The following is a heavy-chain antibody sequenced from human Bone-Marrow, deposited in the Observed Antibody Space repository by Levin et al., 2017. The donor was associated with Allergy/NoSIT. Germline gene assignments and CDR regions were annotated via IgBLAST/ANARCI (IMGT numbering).Heavy chain of an antibody. CDR2: LSSSGSYT. J-gene: IGHJ6*03. CDR1: GFTLTSYD. Sequence: PGESLKISCAASGFTLTSYDMKWVRQAPGKGLEWVSSLSSSGSYTFYGDTVKGRFTISRDSAKNSLHLQITSLRVEDTAVYYCARMASGGGYYYYMDVWGKGTAVTVSS. CDR3: ARMASGGGYYYYMDV. V-gene: IGHV3-21*01. D-gene: IGHD3-16*01.